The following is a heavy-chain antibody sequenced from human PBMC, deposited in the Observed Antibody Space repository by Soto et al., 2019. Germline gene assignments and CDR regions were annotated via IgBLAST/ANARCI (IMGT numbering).Heavy chain of an antibody. CDR3: ARNREGYTPYCFDY. CDR1: GGSISSYY. D-gene: IGHD5-12*01. Sequence: SETLSLTCTVSGGSISSYYWTWIRQPPGKGLEWIGYIYYSGSPNYNPSLKSRVSISVDTSKNQFSLKLSSVTAADTAVYYCARNREGYTPYCFDYWGQGXLVTVYS. V-gene: IGHV4-59*01. J-gene: IGHJ4*02. CDR2: IYYSGSP.